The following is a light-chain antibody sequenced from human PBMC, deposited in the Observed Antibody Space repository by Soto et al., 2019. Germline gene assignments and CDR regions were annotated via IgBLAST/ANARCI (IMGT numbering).Light chain of an antibody. V-gene: IGLV2-23*01. CDR1: SSDVGSYNL. Sequence: QSALTQPASVSGSPGQSITISCTGTSSDVGSYNLVSWYQQHPGKAPKLMIFEGTNRPSGVSNRFSGSKSGNTPSLTISGLQAEDEAHYYCCSYAGSTTFYVFGTGTKLTVL. CDR2: EGT. J-gene: IGLJ1*01. CDR3: CSYAGSTTFYV.